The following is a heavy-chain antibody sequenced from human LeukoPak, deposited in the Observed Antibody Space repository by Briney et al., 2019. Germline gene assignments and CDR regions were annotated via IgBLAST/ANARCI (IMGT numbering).Heavy chain of an antibody. J-gene: IGHJ5*02. CDR1: GYTFTGYY. V-gene: IGHV1-2*06. CDR2: INPNSGGT. CDR3: ARSLRHDNCFDP. Sequence: ASVKVSCKASGYTFTGYYMHWVRQAPGQGLEWVGRINPNSGGTNYAQKFQGRVTMTRDTSISTAYMELSRLRSDDTAVYYCARSLRHDNCFDPWGQGTLVTVSS.